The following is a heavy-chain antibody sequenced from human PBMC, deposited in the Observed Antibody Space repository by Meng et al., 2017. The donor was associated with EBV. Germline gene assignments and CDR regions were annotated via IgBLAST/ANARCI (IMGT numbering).Heavy chain of an antibody. CDR1: GFSLSTSGVG. D-gene: IGHD6-13*01. Sequence: QITLQESCPTLVQPTQTLTLTCTFSGFSLSTSGVGVGWIRQPPGKALEWLALIYWDDDKRYSPSLKSRLTITKDTSKNQVVLTMTNMDPVDTATYYCAHRRDEYSSSWYGWFDPWGQGTLVTVSS. J-gene: IGHJ5*02. V-gene: IGHV2-5*02. CDR2: IYWDDDK. CDR3: AHRRDEYSSSWYGWFDP.